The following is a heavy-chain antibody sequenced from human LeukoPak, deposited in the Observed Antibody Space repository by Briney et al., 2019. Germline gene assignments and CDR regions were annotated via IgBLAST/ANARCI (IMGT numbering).Heavy chain of an antibody. CDR2: ISWNSGSI. V-gene: IGHV3-9*01. J-gene: IGHJ6*03. CDR3: AKDLLPNYYYYYMDV. Sequence: GRSLSLSCAASGFTFDDYAMHWVRQAPGKGLEWVSGISWNSGSIGYADSVKGRFTISRDNAKNSLYLQMNSLRAEDTALYYCAKDLLPNYYYYYMDVWGKGTTVTVSS. CDR1: GFTFDDYA.